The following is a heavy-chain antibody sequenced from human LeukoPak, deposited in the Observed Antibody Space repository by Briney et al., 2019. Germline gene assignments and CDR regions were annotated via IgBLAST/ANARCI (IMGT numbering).Heavy chain of an antibody. CDR1: GGSFSDYY. CDR3: AAQYSGYVRLDY. V-gene: IGHV4-34*01. CDR2: ISHSGST. J-gene: IGHJ4*02. D-gene: IGHD5-12*01. Sequence: PSETLSLTCAVYGGSFSDYYWSWIRQPPGKGLEWIGEISHSGSTNYNPSLKSCVTMSVDTSKNQFSLKLTSVTAADTAVYYCAAQYSGYVRLDYWGQGTLVTVSS.